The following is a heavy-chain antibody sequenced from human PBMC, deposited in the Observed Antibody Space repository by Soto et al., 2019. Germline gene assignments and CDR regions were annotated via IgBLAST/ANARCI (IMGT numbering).Heavy chain of an antibody. J-gene: IGHJ5*02. CDR2: IYFSGST. Sequence: WIWIRQQPGKGLEWIGFIYFSGSTYYHPSLKSRVTMSVDESKNQFSLKLNSMSVADTAVYFCARGGSSGFSWGQGTLVTVSS. CDR3: ARGGSSGFS. D-gene: IGHD6-6*01. V-gene: IGHV4-31*02.